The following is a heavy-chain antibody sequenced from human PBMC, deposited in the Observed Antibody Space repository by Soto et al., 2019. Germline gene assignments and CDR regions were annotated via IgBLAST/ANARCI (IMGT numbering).Heavy chain of an antibody. CDR2: IIPIFGTA. V-gene: IGHV1-69*01. J-gene: IGHJ5*02. D-gene: IGHD5-18*01. CDR1: GGTFSSYA. Sequence: QVQLVQSGAEVKKPGSSVKVSCKASGGTFSSYAISWVRQAPGQGLEWMGGIIPIFGTANYAQKFQGRVTITADESKSTDYMELSSMRSEDTGVYYCARQGYSYGTYNPLYNWFDPWGQGTLVTVSS. CDR3: ARQGYSYGTYNPLYNWFDP.